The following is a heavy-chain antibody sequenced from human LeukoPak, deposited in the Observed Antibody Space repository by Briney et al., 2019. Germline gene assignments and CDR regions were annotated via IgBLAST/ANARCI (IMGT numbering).Heavy chain of an antibody. J-gene: IGHJ2*01. D-gene: IGHD1-26*01. CDR2: LSHGGDT. CDR1: GGSLSGYY. CDR3: ASPSECCGSAFRL. Sequence: SETLSVTCAVYGGSLSGYYMSWIRQSRGKGLEWLGELSHGGDTNYNPSLKRRVTISVDTSKNQFSLRLTSLTAADTAVYFCASPSECCGSAFRLWGRGTLVTVSS. V-gene: IGHV4-34*01.